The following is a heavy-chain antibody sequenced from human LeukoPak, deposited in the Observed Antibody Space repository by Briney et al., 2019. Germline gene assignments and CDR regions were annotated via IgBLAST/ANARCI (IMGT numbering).Heavy chain of an antibody. V-gene: IGHV3-73*01. Sequence: PGGSLRLSCAASGLTFSGSAVHWVRQPSGKGREWVGRIGSKTTPYAAAYAASVKGRFTVSREDSKNTAYLEMNSLKAEDTALYYCARRGGYCTSTACYDLWGQGTLVTVSS. CDR3: ARRGGYCTSTACYDL. CDR1: GLTFSGSA. CDR2: IGSKTTPYAA. J-gene: IGHJ5*02. D-gene: IGHD2-2*01.